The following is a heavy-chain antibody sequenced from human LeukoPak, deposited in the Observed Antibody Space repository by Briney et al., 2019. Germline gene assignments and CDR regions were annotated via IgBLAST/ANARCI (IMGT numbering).Heavy chain of an antibody. V-gene: IGHV4-34*01. CDR3: ARGIAIGYCSGGSCYPFDY. CDR2: INHGGST. Sequence: SETLSLTCTVNGGSFSDYYWTWIRQPPGKGLEWIGEINHGGSTNYNPSLRSRVTMSVDTSKNQFSLKLSFVTAADTAVYYCARGIAIGYCSGGSCYPFDYWGQGTLVTVSS. CDR1: GGSFSDYY. D-gene: IGHD2-15*01. J-gene: IGHJ4*02.